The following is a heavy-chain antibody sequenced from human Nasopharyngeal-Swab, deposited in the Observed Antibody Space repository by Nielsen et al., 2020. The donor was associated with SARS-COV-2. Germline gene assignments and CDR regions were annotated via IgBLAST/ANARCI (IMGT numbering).Heavy chain of an antibody. CDR3: AREKAVAGIGGYHYYGMDV. J-gene: IGHJ6*02. Sequence: GESLKISCAASGFTVSSNYMSWVRQAPGKGLEWVSVIHSGGSTYYIDSVKGRFTVSRDNSRNTLYLQMNRLRSEDTAVYYCAREKAVAGIGGYHYYGMDVWGQGTTVTVSS. V-gene: IGHV3-53*05. D-gene: IGHD6-19*01. CDR1: GFTVSSNY. CDR2: IHSGGST.